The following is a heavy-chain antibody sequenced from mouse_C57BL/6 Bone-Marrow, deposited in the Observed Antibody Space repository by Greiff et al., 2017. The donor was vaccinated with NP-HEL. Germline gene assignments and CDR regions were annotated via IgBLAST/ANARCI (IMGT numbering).Heavy chain of an antibody. CDR1: GYSITSGYY. J-gene: IGHJ4*01. Sequence: VQLQQSGPGLVKPSQSLSLTCSVTGYSITSGYYWNWIRQFPGNKLEWMGYISYDGSNNYNPSLKNRISITRDTSKNQFFLKLNSVTTEDTATYYCARDYGSVYAMDYWGQGTSVTVSS. V-gene: IGHV3-6*01. CDR2: ISYDGSN. CDR3: ARDYGSVYAMDY. D-gene: IGHD1-1*01.